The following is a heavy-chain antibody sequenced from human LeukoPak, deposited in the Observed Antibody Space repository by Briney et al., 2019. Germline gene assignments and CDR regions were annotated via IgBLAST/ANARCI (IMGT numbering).Heavy chain of an antibody. Sequence: GGSLRLSCAASGFSFSTFCMHWVRQAPGKGLEWVAGIWYAASSKSYADSVKGRFTISRDNSKTSLYLQMNSLRTEDTALYYCAKDIDGYNLKSAFDIWGQGTMVTVSS. D-gene: IGHD5-24*01. CDR3: AKDIDGYNLKSAFDI. V-gene: IGHV3-33*03. CDR1: GFSFSTFC. J-gene: IGHJ3*02. CDR2: IWYAASSK.